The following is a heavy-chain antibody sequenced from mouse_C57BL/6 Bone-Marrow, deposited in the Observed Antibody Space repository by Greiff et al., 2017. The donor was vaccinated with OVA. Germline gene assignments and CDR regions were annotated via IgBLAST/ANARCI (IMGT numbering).Heavy chain of an antibody. Sequence: EVNVVESGGGLVQSGRSLRLSCATSGFTFSDFYMEWVRQAPGKGLEWIAASRNKANDYTTEYSASVKGRFIVSRDTSQSILYLQMNALRAEDTAIYYCARDADRAWFAYWGQGTLVTVSA. CDR1: GFTFSDFY. V-gene: IGHV7-1*01. J-gene: IGHJ3*01. D-gene: IGHD3-2*01. CDR2: SRNKANDYTT. CDR3: ARDADRAWFAY.